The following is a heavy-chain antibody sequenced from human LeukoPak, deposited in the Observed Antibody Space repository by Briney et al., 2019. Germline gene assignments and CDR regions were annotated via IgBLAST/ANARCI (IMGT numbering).Heavy chain of an antibody. J-gene: IGHJ6*03. CDR1: GFTFSSYS. D-gene: IGHD3-3*01. Sequence: PGGSLRLSCAASGFTFSSYSMNWVRQAPGKGLEWVSYISSSSSTIYYAASVKGRFTISRDNAKNSLYLQMNRLRAEDTAVYYCARGQEGFRITIFGVVTSGAPYYYYYMDVWGKGTTVTVCS. CDR3: ARGQEGFRITIFGVVTSGAPYYYYYMDV. CDR2: ISSSSSTI. V-gene: IGHV3-48*01.